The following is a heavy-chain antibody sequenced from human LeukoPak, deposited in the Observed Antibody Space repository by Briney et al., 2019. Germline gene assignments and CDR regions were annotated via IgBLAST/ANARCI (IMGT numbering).Heavy chain of an antibody. CDR3: ARGIAPDQY. J-gene: IGHJ4*02. CDR1: GYTFTRYG. Sequence: EASVKVSCKASGYTFTRYGITWVRQAPGRGLEWMGWISTVNGDTNYAQNLQGRATMTTDTSTTTAYMELKNLRSDDTAIYYCARGIAPDQYWGQGTLVTVSS. CDR2: ISTVNGDT. V-gene: IGHV1-18*04. D-gene: IGHD1-14*01.